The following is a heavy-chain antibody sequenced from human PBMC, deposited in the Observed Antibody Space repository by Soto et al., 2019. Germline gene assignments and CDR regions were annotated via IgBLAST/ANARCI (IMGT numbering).Heavy chain of an antibody. V-gene: IGHV3-21*01. CDR1: GFIFSTYS. D-gene: IGHD5-18*01. CDR2: ISSSSSYM. J-gene: IGHJ4*02. CDR3: VRDSIRYSYGQFDS. Sequence: GGSLRLSCAASGFIFSTYSMNWVRQAPGRGLEWVSSISSSSSYMYYADSVKGRFTISRDNSKNSLYLQMNSLRAEDTAVYYCVRDSIRYSYGQFDSWGQGTLVTVSS.